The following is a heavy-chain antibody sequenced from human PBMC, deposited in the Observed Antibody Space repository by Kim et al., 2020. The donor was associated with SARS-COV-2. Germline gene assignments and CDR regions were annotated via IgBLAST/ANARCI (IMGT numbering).Heavy chain of an antibody. Sequence: GGSLRLSCTASGFMFSAYAMTWVRQAPGKGLEWVSTIDKSDGTTYYADSVKGRFTISRDNSKDALYLRMDRLKFEDTAVYYCATSPGMPLAGPREHWG. CDR2: IDKSDGTT. CDR1: GFMFSAYA. V-gene: IGHV3-23*05. CDR3: ATSPGMPLAGPREH. J-gene: IGHJ1*01. D-gene: IGHD6-19*01.